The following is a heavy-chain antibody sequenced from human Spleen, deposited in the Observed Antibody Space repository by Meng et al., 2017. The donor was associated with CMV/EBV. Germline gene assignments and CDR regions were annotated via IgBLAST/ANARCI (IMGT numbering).Heavy chain of an antibody. J-gene: IGHJ5*01. V-gene: IGHV1-69*05. CDR1: GGTFSSYA. CDR2: IIHIFGTA. D-gene: IGHD2-2*01. Sequence: KASGGTFSSYAISWVRQAPGQGLEWMGGIIHIFGTANYAQKVKGRFTITTDESTSTVYMELSSLRAEDTAVYYCAREPSSTSNWFDSWGQGTLVTVSS. CDR3: AREPSSTSNWFDS.